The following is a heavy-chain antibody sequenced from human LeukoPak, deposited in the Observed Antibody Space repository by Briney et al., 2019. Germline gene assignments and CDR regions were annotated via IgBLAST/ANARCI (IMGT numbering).Heavy chain of an antibody. CDR2: IRYDGSNK. Sequence: GGSLRLSWAASGFTFRSYGMRWVRQAPGKGLEWVAFIRYDGSNKYYADSVKGRFTISRDNSKNTLYLQMNSLRAEDTAVYYCAKAEYSSSYYFDYWGQGTLVTVSS. J-gene: IGHJ4*02. V-gene: IGHV3-30*02. CDR3: AKAEYSSSYYFDY. D-gene: IGHD6-6*01. CDR1: GFTFRSYG.